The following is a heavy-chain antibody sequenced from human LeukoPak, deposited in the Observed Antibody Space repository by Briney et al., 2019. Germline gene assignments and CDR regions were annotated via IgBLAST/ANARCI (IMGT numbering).Heavy chain of an antibody. J-gene: IGHJ4*02. CDR1: GFTFSSYS. CDR3: AKELSGSYYLGALDY. CDR2: ISGSGGST. D-gene: IGHD1-26*01. V-gene: IGHV3-23*01. Sequence: PGGSLRLSCAASGFTFSSYSMNWVRQAPGKGLEWVSAISGSGGSTYYADSVKGRFTISRDNSKNTLYLQMNSLRAEDTAVYYCAKELSGSYYLGALDYWGQGTLVTVSS.